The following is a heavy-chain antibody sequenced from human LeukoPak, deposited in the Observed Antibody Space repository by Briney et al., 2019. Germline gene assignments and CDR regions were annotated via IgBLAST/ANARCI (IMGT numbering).Heavy chain of an antibody. CDR3: ARDLEI. V-gene: IGHV3-7*01. CDR2: IKQDGSEK. J-gene: IGHJ3*02. Sequence: GGSLRLSCVASGFTFSGYWMTWVHQPPGKGLEWVAIIKQDGSEKYYVNSVKGRFTISRDNAKNSLYLQLNILRAEDTAVYYCARDLEIWGQGTMVTVSS. CDR1: GFTFSGYW.